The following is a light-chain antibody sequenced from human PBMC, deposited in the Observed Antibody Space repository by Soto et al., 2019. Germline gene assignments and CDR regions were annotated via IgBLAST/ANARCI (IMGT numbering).Light chain of an antibody. V-gene: IGKV3-15*01. CDR1: QSVGSK. CDR3: QQYNNGPPLT. Sequence: EVVMTQSPATLSVSPGERATLSCRASQSVGSKLAWYQQKPGQAPRLLIFDAFTRATGIPARFSGSGSGTEFTLFISSLQSEDFAVYYCQQYNNGPPLTFGGGTKVEI. CDR2: DAF. J-gene: IGKJ4*01.